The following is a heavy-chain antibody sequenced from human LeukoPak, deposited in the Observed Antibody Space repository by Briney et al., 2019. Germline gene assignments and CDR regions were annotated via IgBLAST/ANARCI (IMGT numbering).Heavy chain of an antibody. CDR2: INPNSGGT. Sequence: ASVKVSCKASGGTFSSYAISWVRQAPGQGLEWMGWINPNSGGTNYAQKFQGRVTMTRDTSISTAYMELSRLRSDDTAVYYCARPLESNDAFDIWGQGTMVTVSS. CDR1: GGTFSSYA. V-gene: IGHV1-2*02. J-gene: IGHJ3*02. D-gene: IGHD3-3*01. CDR3: ARPLESNDAFDI.